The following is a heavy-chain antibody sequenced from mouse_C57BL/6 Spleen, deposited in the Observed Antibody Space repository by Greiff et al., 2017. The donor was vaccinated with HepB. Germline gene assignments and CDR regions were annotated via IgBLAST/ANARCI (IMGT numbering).Heavy chain of an antibody. J-gene: IGHJ1*03. Sequence: VQLQQPGAELVKPGASVKLSCKASGYTFTSYWMHWVKQRPGQGLEWIGMIHPNSGSTNYNEKFKSKATLTVDKSSSTAYMQLSSLTSEDSAVYYCASCPSITTVVATGYFDVWGTGTTVTVSS. D-gene: IGHD1-1*01. CDR3: ASCPSITTVVATGYFDV. CDR2: IHPNSGST. CDR1: GYTFTSYW. V-gene: IGHV1-64*01.